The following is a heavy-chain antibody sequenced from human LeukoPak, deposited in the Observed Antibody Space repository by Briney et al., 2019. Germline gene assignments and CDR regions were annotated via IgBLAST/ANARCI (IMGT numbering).Heavy chain of an antibody. D-gene: IGHD5-12*01. Sequence: ASVKVSCKASGYTFTSYGISWVRQAPGQGLEWMGWISAYNGNTNYAQKLQGRVTMTTDTSTSTAYMELRSLRSDDTAVYYCARARDIVATIDSPPLDYWGQGTLVTVSS. V-gene: IGHV1-18*01. CDR2: ISAYNGNT. CDR1: GYTFTSYG. CDR3: ARARDIVATIDSPPLDY. J-gene: IGHJ4*02.